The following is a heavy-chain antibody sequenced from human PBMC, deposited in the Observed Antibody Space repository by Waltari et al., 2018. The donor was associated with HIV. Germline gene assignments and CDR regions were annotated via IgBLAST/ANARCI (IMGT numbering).Heavy chain of an antibody. V-gene: IGHV4-39*07. CDR2: IYYSGST. D-gene: IGHD3-22*01. Sequence: QLQLQESGPGLVKPSETLSLTCTVSGGSISSSSYYWGWIRQPPGKGLEWIGSIYYSGSTYYNPSLKSRVTISVDTSKNQFSLKLSSVTAADTAVYYCAGSGLQARPSFDYWGQGTLVTVSS. CDR1: GGSISSSSYY. CDR3: AGSGLQARPSFDY. J-gene: IGHJ4*02.